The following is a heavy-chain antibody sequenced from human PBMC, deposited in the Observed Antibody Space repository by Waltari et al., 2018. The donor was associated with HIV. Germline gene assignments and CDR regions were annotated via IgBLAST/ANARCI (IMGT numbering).Heavy chain of an antibody. Sequence: EVQLVESGGGLVKPGGSLRLSCAASRFTFSSYSMNWVRQAPGKGLGWVSSISSGSVYIYDADSVKGRFTISRDNAKNSLYLQMNSLRAEDTAVYYCARDEAEMATLTAFDIWGQGTMVTVSS. CDR3: ARDEAEMATLTAFDI. V-gene: IGHV3-21*01. J-gene: IGHJ3*02. CDR2: ISSGSVYI. CDR1: RFTFSSYS. D-gene: IGHD5-12*01.